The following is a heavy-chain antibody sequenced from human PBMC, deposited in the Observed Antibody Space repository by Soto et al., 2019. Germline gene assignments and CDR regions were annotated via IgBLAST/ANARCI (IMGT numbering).Heavy chain of an antibody. Sequence: QVQLQESGPGLVKPSQTLSLTCTVSGGSISSGGYYWSWIRQHPGKGLEWIGYIYYSGSTYYNPSLKSRVTKSVDTSKNQFSLKLSSVTAAETAVYYCARGSYYDSSGYYGPWGQGTLVTVSS. V-gene: IGHV4-31*03. J-gene: IGHJ5*02. CDR2: IYYSGST. CDR1: GGSISSGGYY. CDR3: ARGSYYDSSGYYGP. D-gene: IGHD3-22*01.